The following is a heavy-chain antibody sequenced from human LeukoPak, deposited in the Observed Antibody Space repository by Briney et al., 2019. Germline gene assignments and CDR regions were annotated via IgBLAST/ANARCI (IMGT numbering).Heavy chain of an antibody. CDR3: ARDGVPAAVDY. Sequence: PGGSLRLSCAASGFTFSSYAMGWVRQAPGKGLEWVGNIKQDGSEKYYVDSVKGRFTFSRDNAKNSLYLQMNSLRAEDTAVYYCARDGVPAAVDYWGQGTLVTVSS. CDR2: IKQDGSEK. J-gene: IGHJ4*02. D-gene: IGHD2-2*01. CDR1: GFTFSSYA. V-gene: IGHV3-7*04.